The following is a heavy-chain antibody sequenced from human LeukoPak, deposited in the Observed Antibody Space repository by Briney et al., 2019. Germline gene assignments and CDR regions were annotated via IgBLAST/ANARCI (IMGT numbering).Heavy chain of an antibody. CDR2: IYYSGST. CDR1: GGSISSGDYY. D-gene: IGHD5-24*01. V-gene: IGHV4-30-4*08. Sequence: PSETLSLTCTVSGGSISSGDYYWSWIRQPPGKGLEWIGYIYYSGSTYYNPSLKSRVTISVDTAKNQFSLKLSSVTAAETAVYYCARGKMATTVDHWGQGTLVTVSS. CDR3: ARGKMATTVDH. J-gene: IGHJ4*02.